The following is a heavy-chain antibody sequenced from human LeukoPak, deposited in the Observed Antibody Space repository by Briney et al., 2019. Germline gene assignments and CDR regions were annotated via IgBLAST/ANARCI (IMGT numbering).Heavy chain of an antibody. Sequence: GASVKVSCKVSGYTLTELSMHWVRQAPGKGLEWMGGFDPEDGETIYAQKFQGRVTMTEDTSTDTAYMELSSLRSEDTAVYYCATPPIAAAGSALDYWGQGTLVTVSS. CDR1: GYTLTELS. CDR3: ATPPIAAAGSALDY. CDR2: FDPEDGET. V-gene: IGHV1-24*01. D-gene: IGHD6-13*01. J-gene: IGHJ4*02.